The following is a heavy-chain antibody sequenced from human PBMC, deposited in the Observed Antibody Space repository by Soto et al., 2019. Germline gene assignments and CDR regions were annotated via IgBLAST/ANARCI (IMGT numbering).Heavy chain of an antibody. CDR1: GYIFVNYG. CDR3: AMVDKLVTPTPPEG. V-gene: IGHV1-18*01. D-gene: IGHD5-12*01. CDR2: ISPYSGNT. J-gene: IGHJ6*02. Sequence: QVQLVQSGDEVRKPGSSVKVSCKASGYIFVNYGIAWVRQAPGQGLEWMGWISPYSGNTHYASKVQGRLTMTTDTSTGNAYMGLGSLDTGEKGVYFWAMVDKLVTPTPPEGWGQGNTVTVS.